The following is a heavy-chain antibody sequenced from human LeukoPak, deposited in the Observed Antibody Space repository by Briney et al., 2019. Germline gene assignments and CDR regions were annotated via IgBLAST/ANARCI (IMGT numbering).Heavy chain of an antibody. V-gene: IGHV4-31*03. J-gene: IGHJ4*02. CDR2: IYYSGST. Sequence: SETLPQTCTVSGGSISSGGYYWSWIRQHPGKGLEWIGYIYYSGSTYYNPSLKSRVTMSVDTSENQFSLKLSSVTAADTAVYYCATTVGAYFDYPGDRKLVTVSS. D-gene: IGHD3-16*01. CDR1: GGSISSGGYY. CDR3: ATTVGAYFDYP.